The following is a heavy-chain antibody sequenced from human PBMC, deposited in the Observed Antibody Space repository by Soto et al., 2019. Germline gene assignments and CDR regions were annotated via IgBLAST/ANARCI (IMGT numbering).Heavy chain of an antibody. J-gene: IGHJ4*02. Sequence: QVQLVESGGGVVQPGRSLRLSCAASGFTFSSYAMHWVRQAPGKGLEWVAVISYDGSNKYYADSVKGRFTISRDNSKNTLYLQMNSLRAEDTAVYYCARDHLKSSPRMIPGGYWGQGTLVTVSS. V-gene: IGHV3-30-3*01. D-gene: IGHD3-22*01. CDR3: ARDHLKSSPRMIPGGY. CDR2: ISYDGSNK. CDR1: GFTFSSYA.